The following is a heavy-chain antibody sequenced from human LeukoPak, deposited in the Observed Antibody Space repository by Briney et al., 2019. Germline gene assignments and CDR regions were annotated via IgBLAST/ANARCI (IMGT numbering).Heavy chain of an antibody. CDR1: GYTFSNFG. D-gene: IGHD2-2*01. V-gene: IGHV1-18*01. CDR2: ISGNNDNP. J-gene: IGHJ4*02. CDR3: ARDGTSTDYY. Sequence: ASVKVFCKTSGYTFSNFGISWVRHDARQGLEGMGWISGNNDNPNYGQKFQGRFTVTTDSSTSTAYMEPRNLRSYDTAAYYCARDGTSTDYYWGQGTLVTVSS.